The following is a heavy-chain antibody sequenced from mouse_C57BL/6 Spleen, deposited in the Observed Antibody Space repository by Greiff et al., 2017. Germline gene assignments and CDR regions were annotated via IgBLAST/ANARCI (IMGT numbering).Heavy chain of an antibody. Sequence: VKLVESGAELVRPGASVTLSCKASGYTFTDYEMHWVKQTPVHGLEWIGAIDPETGGTAYNQKFKGKAILTADKSSSTAYMELRSLTSEDSAVYYCTSTGYYGSSYWYFDVWGTGTTVTVSS. V-gene: IGHV1-15*01. J-gene: IGHJ1*03. D-gene: IGHD1-1*01. CDR2: IDPETGGT. CDR1: GYTFTDYE. CDR3: TSTGYYGSSYWYFDV.